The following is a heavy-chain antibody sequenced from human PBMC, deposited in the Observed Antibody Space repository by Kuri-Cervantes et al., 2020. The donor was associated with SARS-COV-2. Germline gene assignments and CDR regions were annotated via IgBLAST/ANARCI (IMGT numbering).Heavy chain of an antibody. CDR2: IKPEGGEK. CDR3: AREIEGFDI. J-gene: IGHJ3*02. V-gene: IGHV3-7*01. CDR1: GFTFRSCW. Sequence: GESLKISCAASGFTFRSCWMSWVRQAPGKGLEWVAAIKPEGGEKRYVDSVRGRFTISRDDAKNSLYLQMNSLRAEDTAVYYCAREIEGFDIWGQGTMVTVSS. D-gene: IGHD2-21*01.